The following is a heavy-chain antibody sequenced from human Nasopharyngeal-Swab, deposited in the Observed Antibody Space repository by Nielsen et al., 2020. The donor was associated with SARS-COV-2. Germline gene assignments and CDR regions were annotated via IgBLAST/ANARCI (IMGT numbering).Heavy chain of an antibody. CDR3: ASSDSSGYYYRAFDI. CDR1: GCTFTSYY. CDR2: INPSGGST. Sequence: ASVKVSCKASGCTFTSYYMHWVRQAPGQGLEWMGIINPSGGSTSYAQKFQGRVTMTRDTSTSTVYMELSSLRSEDTAVYYCASSDSSGYYYRAFDIWGQGTMVTVSS. V-gene: IGHV1-46*01. D-gene: IGHD3-22*01. J-gene: IGHJ3*02.